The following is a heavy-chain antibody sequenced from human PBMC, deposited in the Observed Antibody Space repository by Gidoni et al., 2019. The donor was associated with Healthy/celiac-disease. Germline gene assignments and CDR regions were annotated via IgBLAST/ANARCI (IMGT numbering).Heavy chain of an antibody. Sequence: EVQLLESGGGLVQPGGSLRLSCAASGFTFSSYAMSWVRQAPGKGLEWVSAISGSGGSTYYADSVKGRFTISRDNSKNTLYLQMNSLRAEDTAVYYCAKMLGIYDSSEGDAFDIWGQGTMVTVSS. J-gene: IGHJ3*02. D-gene: IGHD3-22*01. V-gene: IGHV3-23*01. CDR2: ISGSGGST. CDR1: GFTFSSYA. CDR3: AKMLGIYDSSEGDAFDI.